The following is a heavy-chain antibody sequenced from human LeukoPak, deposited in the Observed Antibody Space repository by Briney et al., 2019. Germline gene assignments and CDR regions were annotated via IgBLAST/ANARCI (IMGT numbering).Heavy chain of an antibody. D-gene: IGHD4-11*01. V-gene: IGHV3-20*04. CDR2: INWNGGST. CDR1: GFTFDDYG. Sequence: GGSLRLSCAASGFTFDDYGMSWVRQAPGKGLEWVSGINWNGGSTGYADSVKGRFTISRDNAKNSLYLQMNSLRAEDTALYYCARDYGTTTTTKRWGCFDYWGQGALVTVSS. J-gene: IGHJ4*02. CDR3: ARDYGTTTTTKRWGCFDY.